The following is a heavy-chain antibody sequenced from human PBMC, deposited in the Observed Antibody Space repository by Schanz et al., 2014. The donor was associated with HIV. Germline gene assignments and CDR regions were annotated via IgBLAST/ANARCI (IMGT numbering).Heavy chain of an antibody. CDR1: GFTFSSYA. D-gene: IGHD3-3*01. J-gene: IGHJ4*02. V-gene: IGHV3-23*01. Sequence: EVQLLESGGGVVQPGGSLRLSCAASGFTFSSYAMSWVRQAPGKGLEWVSAISGSGGSTYYADSVKGRFTISRENSKTTLYLKKNTLGAEDTAVYYCAKRIIFGVVFPANFDYGGQGPLVTVSS. CDR2: ISGSGGST. CDR3: AKRIIFGVVFPANFDY.